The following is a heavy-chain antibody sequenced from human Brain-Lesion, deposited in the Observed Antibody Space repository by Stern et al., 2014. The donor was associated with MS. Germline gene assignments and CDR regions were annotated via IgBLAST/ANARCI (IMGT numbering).Heavy chain of an antibody. D-gene: IGHD5-12*01. CDR1: GGSISRSTYY. CDR2: IYYSGTT. J-gene: IGHJ4*02. Sequence: QLQLQESGPGLVKPSETLSLTCSVSGGSISRSTYYWGWIRQPPGKGLEWIGSIYYSGTTYYNPSLKSRVTIDTSTNQFSPRLPSVPAADTAVYYCARHDGWLPHYWSQGTLVTVSS. CDR3: ARHDGWLPHY. V-gene: IGHV4-39*01.